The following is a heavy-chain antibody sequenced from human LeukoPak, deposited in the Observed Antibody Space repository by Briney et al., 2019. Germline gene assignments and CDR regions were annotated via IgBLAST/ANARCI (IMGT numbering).Heavy chain of an antibody. CDR1: GGSISSYY. D-gene: IGHD6-19*01. CDR3: ARDDSSGWYPDI. J-gene: IGHJ3*02. CDR2: IYYSGST. V-gene: IGHV4-59*01. Sequence: SETLSLTCTVSGGSISSYYWSWIRQPPGKGLEWIGYIYYSGSTNYNPSLKSRVTISVDTSKNQFSLKLTSVPAADTAVYYCARDDSSGWYPDIWGQGTMVTVSS.